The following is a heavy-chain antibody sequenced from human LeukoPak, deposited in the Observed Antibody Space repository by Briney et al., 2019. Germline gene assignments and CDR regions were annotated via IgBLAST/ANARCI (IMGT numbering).Heavy chain of an antibody. CDR3: ARPSTLVRGFAPYGMDV. CDR1: GYSFTSYW. Sequence: GESLKVSCKGSGYSFTSYWITWVRQMPGKGLEWMGRIDPSDSYTNYSPSFQGHVTISVDKSISTAYLQWSSLKASDTAMYYCARPSTLVRGFAPYGMDVWGQGTTVTVSS. J-gene: IGHJ6*02. V-gene: IGHV5-10-1*01. CDR2: IDPSDSYT. D-gene: IGHD3-10*01.